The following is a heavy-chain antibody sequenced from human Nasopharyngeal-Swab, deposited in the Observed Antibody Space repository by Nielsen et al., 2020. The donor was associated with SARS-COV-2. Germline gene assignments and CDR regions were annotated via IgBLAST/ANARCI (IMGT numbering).Heavy chain of an antibody. J-gene: IGHJ3*02. V-gene: IGHV3-33*01. Sequence: GGSLRLSCAASGFTFSSYGMHWVRQAPGKGLEWVAVIWYDGSNKYYADSVKGRFTISRDNSKNTLYLQMNSLRAEDTAVYYCARDPTMVRGVRHAFEIWGQGTMVTVSS. D-gene: IGHD3-10*01. CDR2: IWYDGSNK. CDR3: ARDPTMVRGVRHAFEI. CDR1: GFTFSSYG.